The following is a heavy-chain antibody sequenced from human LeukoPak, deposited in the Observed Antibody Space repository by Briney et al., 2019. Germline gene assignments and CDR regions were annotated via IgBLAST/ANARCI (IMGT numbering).Heavy chain of an antibody. CDR1: GFTFSRYG. D-gene: IGHD1-7*01. V-gene: IGHV3-30*18. Sequence: GRSLRLSCAASGFTFSRYGMHWVRQAPGKGLEWLAIISYDGSSKYCADSVKGRFTISRDNSKNTLYLQMNSLGPEDTAMYYCAKVRVVFNWNYAYYFDYWGQGTLVTVSS. CDR2: ISYDGSSK. J-gene: IGHJ4*02. CDR3: AKVRVVFNWNYAYYFDY.